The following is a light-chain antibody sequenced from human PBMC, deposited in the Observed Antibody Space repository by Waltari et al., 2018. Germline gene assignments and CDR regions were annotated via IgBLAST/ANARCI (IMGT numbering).Light chain of an antibody. CDR1: SSNIGSNY. CDR2: GNN. CDR3: AAWDDSLNGVI. Sequence: QSVLTQPPSASGTPGQRVTISCSGSSSNIGSNYVNWYQQLPGTAPKLLIYGNNQRPSGVPDRFSGSKSDTSASLAISGLQSEDEAEYHCAAWDDSLNGVIFGGGTKLTVL. V-gene: IGLV1-44*01. J-gene: IGLJ2*01.